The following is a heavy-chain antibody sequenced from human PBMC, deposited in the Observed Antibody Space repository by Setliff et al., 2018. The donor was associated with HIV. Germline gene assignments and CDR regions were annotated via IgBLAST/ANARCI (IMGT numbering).Heavy chain of an antibody. CDR2: IYPGDSDA. J-gene: IGHJ5*02. V-gene: IGHV5-51*01. CDR3: VRLNRGSTWSIASDRGFFDP. CDR1: EYTFTSYW. D-gene: IGHD3-10*01. Sequence: PGESLKISCKGSEYTFTSYWIGWVRQMPGKGLEWMGIIYPGDSDARYSPSLQGQVTISADTSLKTAHLQWSSLKASDTATYFCVRLNRGSTWSIASDRGFFDPWGQGTLVTVSS.